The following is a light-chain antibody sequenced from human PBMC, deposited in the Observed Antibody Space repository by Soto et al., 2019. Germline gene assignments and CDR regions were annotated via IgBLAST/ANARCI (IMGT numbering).Light chain of an antibody. V-gene: IGLV2-14*01. Sequence: QSVLTQPASVSESPGQSITISCTGTSSDVGDFNYVSWYQQHPGKAPKLMIYDVSHRPSGVSNRFSGSKSGNTASLTISGLQAEDEADYYCSSYTSSSTSVVFGGGTKLTVL. CDR1: SSDVGDFNY. J-gene: IGLJ2*01. CDR2: DVS. CDR3: SSYTSSSTSVV.